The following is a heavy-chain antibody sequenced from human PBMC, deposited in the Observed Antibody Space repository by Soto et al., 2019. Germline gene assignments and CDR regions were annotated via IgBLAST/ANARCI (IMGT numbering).Heavy chain of an antibody. CDR3: ARDERVILVPAARYYYAMDV. CDR1: GYTFTGYY. V-gene: IGHV1-2*02. D-gene: IGHD2-2*01. Sequence: GASVKVSCKASGYTFTGYYMHWVRQAPGQGLEWMGWINPNSGGTKYAQKFQGRVTMTRDRSISTAYIELSRLTSDDTALYYCARDERVILVPAARYYYAMDVWGQGTPVTVSS. CDR2: INPNSGGT. J-gene: IGHJ6*02.